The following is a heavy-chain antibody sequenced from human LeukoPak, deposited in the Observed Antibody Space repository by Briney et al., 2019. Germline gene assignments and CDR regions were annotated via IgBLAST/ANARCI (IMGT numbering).Heavy chain of an antibody. V-gene: IGHV4-34*01. CDR1: GGSISSYY. CDR3: ARRRYYDFWSGFGNYFDY. D-gene: IGHD3-3*01. CDR2: INHSGST. J-gene: IGHJ4*02. Sequence: SETLSLTCTVSGGSISSYYWSWIRQPPGKGLEWIGEINHSGSTNYNPSLKSRVTISVDTSKNQFSLKLSSVTAADTAVYYCARRRYYDFWSGFGNYFDYWGQGTLVTVSS.